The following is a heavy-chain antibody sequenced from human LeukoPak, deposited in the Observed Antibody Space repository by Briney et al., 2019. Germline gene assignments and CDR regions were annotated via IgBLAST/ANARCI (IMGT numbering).Heavy chain of an antibody. Sequence: SETLSLTCTVSGGSISSYYWSWIRQPPGKGLEWIGYIYYSGSTNYNPSLKSRVTISVDTSKNQFSLKLSSVTAADTAVYYCARANGDYTLDAFDIWGQGTMVTVSS. CDR1: GGSISSYY. CDR2: IYYSGST. J-gene: IGHJ3*02. V-gene: IGHV4-59*12. CDR3: ARANGDYTLDAFDI. D-gene: IGHD4-17*01.